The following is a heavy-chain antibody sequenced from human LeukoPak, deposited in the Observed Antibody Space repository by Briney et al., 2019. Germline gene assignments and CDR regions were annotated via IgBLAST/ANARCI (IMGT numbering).Heavy chain of an antibody. CDR1: GGSFSGYY. Sequence: SETLSLTCAVYGGSFSGYYWSWIRQPPGKGLEWIGEINHSGSTNYNPSLKSRVTISVDTSKNQFSLKLSSVTAADTAVYYCARDRGIAYWGQGTLVTVSS. J-gene: IGHJ4*02. V-gene: IGHV4-34*01. CDR2: INHSGST. D-gene: IGHD6-13*01. CDR3: ARDRGIAY.